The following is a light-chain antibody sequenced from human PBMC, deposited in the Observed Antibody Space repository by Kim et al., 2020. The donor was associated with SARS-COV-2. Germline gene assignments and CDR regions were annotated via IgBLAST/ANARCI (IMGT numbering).Light chain of an antibody. CDR1: NIVRRN. V-gene: IGLV3-9*01. CDR2: RDY. Sequence: SYELTQPLSVSVALGQTASITCGGNNIVRRNVHGYQQRPGQAPVLVIYRDYNRPSGIPERFSGSNSGNTATLTISRAQAGDEADYYCQVWDSSTWVFGGG. J-gene: IGLJ3*02. CDR3: QVWDSSTWV.